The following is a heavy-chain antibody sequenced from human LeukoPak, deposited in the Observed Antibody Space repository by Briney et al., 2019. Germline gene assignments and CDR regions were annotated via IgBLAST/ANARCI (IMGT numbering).Heavy chain of an antibody. Sequence: KPSETLSLTFAVSGYPISSGYYWSWIRQPPGKGLEWMGYSYYSGSTNYNPSLKSRVTISVVTSKSQFSLKLRYVTAADTAVYYCARDLVYSSGWYGGYWYFDLWGRGTLVTVSS. CDR2: SYYSGST. CDR3: ARDLVYSSGWYGGYWYFDL. D-gene: IGHD6-19*01. CDR1: GYPISSGYY. V-gene: IGHV4-61*01. J-gene: IGHJ2*01.